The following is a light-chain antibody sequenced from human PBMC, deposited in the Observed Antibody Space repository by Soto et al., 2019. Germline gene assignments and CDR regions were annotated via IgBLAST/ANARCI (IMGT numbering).Light chain of an antibody. CDR1: QRVSNSW. Sequence: EIVLTQSPGTLSLSPGERATLSCRASQRVSNSWIAWYQHKPGQAPRLLIYGASSRAAGIPDRFSGGGSGTDFTLTITRLEPEDSAVFYCQQYGSPPWTFGQGNKVEIQ. J-gene: IGKJ1*01. CDR2: GAS. V-gene: IGKV3-20*01. CDR3: QQYGSPPWT.